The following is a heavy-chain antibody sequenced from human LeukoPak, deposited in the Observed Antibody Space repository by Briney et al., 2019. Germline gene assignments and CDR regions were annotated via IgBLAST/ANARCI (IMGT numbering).Heavy chain of an antibody. J-gene: IGHJ4*02. Sequence: PGGSLRLSCAASGFTFSSYGMHRVRQAPGKGLEWVAVISYDGSNKYYADSVKGRFTISRDDSKNTLYLQMNSLRAEDTAVYYCAKDRWSRMLATLDYWGQGTLVTVSS. CDR1: GFTFSSYG. CDR2: ISYDGSNK. D-gene: IGHD5-12*01. V-gene: IGHV3-30*18. CDR3: AKDRWSRMLATLDY.